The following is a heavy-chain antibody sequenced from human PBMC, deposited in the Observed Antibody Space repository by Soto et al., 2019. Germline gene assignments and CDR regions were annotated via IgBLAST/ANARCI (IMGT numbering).Heavy chain of an antibody. Sequence: SETLSLTCTVSCDSISSSRNYWGWILQPPVKGLQWIGSIFYSGRSYHNPSLKRRVTISVDTSKNQFSLKLSSVTAADTAVYYCARRIGYSGSYYFEKLGQGTLVIVSS. J-gene: IGHJ4*02. CDR2: IFYSGRS. V-gene: IGHV4-39*01. D-gene: IGHD1-26*01. CDR1: CDSISSSRNY. CDR3: ARRIGYSGSYYFEK.